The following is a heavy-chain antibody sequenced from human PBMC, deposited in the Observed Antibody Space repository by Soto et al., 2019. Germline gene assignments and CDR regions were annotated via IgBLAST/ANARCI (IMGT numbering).Heavy chain of an antibody. V-gene: IGHV1-46*01. CDR3: ARDDYPGVDGVAAMPGIYYYYYGMDV. D-gene: IGHD2-2*01. CDR2: INAGGGYT. Sequence: GASVKVSCKASGYSFTNYYMHWVRQAPGQGLEWMGTINAGGGYTNYAQKFQGRVTITADKSTSTAYMELSSLRSEDTAVYYCARDDYPGVDGVAAMPGIYYYYYGMDVWGQGTTVTVSS. CDR1: GYSFTNYY. J-gene: IGHJ6*02.